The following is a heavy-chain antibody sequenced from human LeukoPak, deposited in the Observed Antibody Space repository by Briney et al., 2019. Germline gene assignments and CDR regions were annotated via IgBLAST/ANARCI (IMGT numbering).Heavy chain of an antibody. D-gene: IGHD6-6*01. Sequence: SETLSLTCAVYGGSFSGYYWSWIRQPPGKGLEWTGEINHSGSTNYNPSLKSRVTISVDTSKNQFSLKLSSVTAADTAVYYCASVEYSSSLYYFDYWGQGTLVTISS. CDR3: ASVEYSSSLYYFDY. CDR2: INHSGST. V-gene: IGHV4-34*01. J-gene: IGHJ4*02. CDR1: GGSFSGYY.